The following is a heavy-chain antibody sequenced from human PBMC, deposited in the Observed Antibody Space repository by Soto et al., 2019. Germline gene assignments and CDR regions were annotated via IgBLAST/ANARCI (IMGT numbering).Heavy chain of an antibody. J-gene: IGHJ5*02. V-gene: IGHV4-59*01. CDR3: ARGYCGGDCYSYNWFDP. CDR1: GGSISSYY. CDR2: IYYSGST. Sequence: LSLTCTVSGGSISSYYWSWIRQPPGKGLEWIGYIYYSGSTNYNPSLKSRVTISVDTSKNQFSLKLSSVTAADTAVYYCARGYCGGDCYSYNWFDPWGQGTLVTVSS. D-gene: IGHD2-21*02.